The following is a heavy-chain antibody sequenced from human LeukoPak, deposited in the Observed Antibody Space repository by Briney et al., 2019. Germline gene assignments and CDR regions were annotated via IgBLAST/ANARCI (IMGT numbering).Heavy chain of an antibody. CDR1: GGTFSSYA. CDR2: ISAYNGNT. J-gene: IGHJ4*02. V-gene: IGHV1-18*01. Sequence: ASVKASCKASGGTFSSYAISWVRQAPGQGLEWMGWISAYNGNTNYAQKLQGRVTMTTDTSTSTAYMELRSLRSDDTAVYYCASYDSSGYYYFMVDWGQGTLVTVSS. D-gene: IGHD3-22*01. CDR3: ASYDSSGYYYFMVD.